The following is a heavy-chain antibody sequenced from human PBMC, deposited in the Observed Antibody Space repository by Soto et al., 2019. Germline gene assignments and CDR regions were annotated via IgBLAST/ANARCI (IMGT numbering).Heavy chain of an antibody. CDR2: ISYDGSNK. D-gene: IGHD3-22*01. J-gene: IGHJ4*02. V-gene: IGHV3-30-3*01. CDR1: GFTFSSYA. Sequence: GGSLRLSCAASGFTFSSYAMHWVRQAPGKGPEWVAVISYDGSNKYYADSVKGRFTISRDNSKNTLYLQMNSLRAEDTAVYYCATLVVITSFRFDYWGQGTLVTVSS. CDR3: ATLVVITSFRFDY.